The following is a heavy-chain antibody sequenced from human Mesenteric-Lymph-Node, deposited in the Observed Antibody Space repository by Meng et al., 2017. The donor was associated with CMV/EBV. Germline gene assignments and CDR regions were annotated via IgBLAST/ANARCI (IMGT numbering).Heavy chain of an antibody. J-gene: IGHJ4*02. V-gene: IGHV3-30*02. CDR1: GFTFSNYG. CDR2: IQSDGSIK. Sequence: GESLKISCAASGFTFSNYGMHWVRQAPGQGLEWVAFIQSDGSIKNYADSVKGRFTISRDNSKNTLYLQMNRLTPEDTAVYYCETLDYLAWFLSPRVRGGQIFDYWGQGTLVTVSS. D-gene: IGHD2/OR15-2a*01. CDR3: ETLDYLAWFLSPRVRGGQIFDY.